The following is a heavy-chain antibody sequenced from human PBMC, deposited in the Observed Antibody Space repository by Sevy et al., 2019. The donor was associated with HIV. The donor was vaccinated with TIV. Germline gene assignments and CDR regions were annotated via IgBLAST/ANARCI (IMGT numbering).Heavy chain of an antibody. CDR3: ALERLSSDVAEYFQN. CDR2: ISFDASNK. J-gene: IGHJ1*01. Sequence: GSLRLSCAASGFTFSRYSMHWVRQAPGKGVEWVATISFDASNKHYADSVKGRFTISRDNFQNSLFLQMNSLRPEDTAVYYCALERLSSDVAEYFQNWGQGTLVTVSS. V-gene: IGHV3-30*04. D-gene: IGHD1-1*01. CDR1: GFTFSRYS.